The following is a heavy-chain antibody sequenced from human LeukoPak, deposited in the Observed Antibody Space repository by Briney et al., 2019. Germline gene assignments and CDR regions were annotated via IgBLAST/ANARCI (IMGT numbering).Heavy chain of an antibody. V-gene: IGHV4-4*07. Sequence: SETLSLTCTVSGGSISSYYWSWIRQPAGKGLEWIGRIYTSGSTNYNPSLKSRVTMSVDTSKNQFSLKLSSVTAADTAVYYCARSRYGKSRAQLDYWGQGTLVTVSS. J-gene: IGHJ4*02. CDR3: ARSRYGKSRAQLDY. D-gene: IGHD5-18*01. CDR2: IYTSGST. CDR1: GGSISSYY.